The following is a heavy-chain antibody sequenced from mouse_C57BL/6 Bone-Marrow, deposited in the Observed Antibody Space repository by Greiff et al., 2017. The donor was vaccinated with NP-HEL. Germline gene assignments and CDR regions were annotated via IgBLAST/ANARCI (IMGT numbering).Heavy chain of an antibody. CDR3: TSARRTIYYDYPAWFAY. D-gene: IGHD2-4*01. CDR2: IYPGNSDT. Sequence: VQLQQSGTVLARPGASVKMSCKTSGYTFTSYWMHWVKQRPGQGLEWIGAIYPGNSDTSYNQKFKGKAKLTAVTSASTAYMELSSLTNEDSAVYYCTSARRTIYYDYPAWFAYWGQGTLVTVSA. CDR1: GYTFTSYW. J-gene: IGHJ3*01. V-gene: IGHV1-5*01.